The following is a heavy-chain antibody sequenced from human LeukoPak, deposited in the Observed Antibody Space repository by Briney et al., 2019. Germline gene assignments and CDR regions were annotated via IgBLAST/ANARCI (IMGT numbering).Heavy chain of an antibody. J-gene: IGHJ5*02. V-gene: IGHV4-39*07. CDR3: ARRRYGSGSYYKGVNWFDP. CDR1: GGSISSSNYY. CDR2: INHSGST. Sequence: PSETLSLACTVSGGSISSSNYYWGWIRQPPGKGLEWIGEINHSGSTNYNPSLKSRVTISVDTSKNQFSLKLSSVTAADTAVYYCARRRYGSGSYYKGVNWFDPWGQGTLVTVSS. D-gene: IGHD3-10*01.